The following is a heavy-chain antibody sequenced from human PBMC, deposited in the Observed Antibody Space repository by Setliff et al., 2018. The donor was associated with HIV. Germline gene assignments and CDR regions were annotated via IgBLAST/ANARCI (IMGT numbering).Heavy chain of an antibody. CDR1: GYSISTAYY. CDR2: FHHSGSA. J-gene: IGHJ3*02. V-gene: IGHV4-38-2*01. CDR3: ARQGAGYYYDSSDYYTGNGFDM. Sequence: SEPLSLTFAVSGYSISTAYYWAWSRQSPGKGLEWIGGFHHSGSAHYNPSLKSRVTISGQTSKKQFSLTLTSVTAADTAIYYCARQGAGYYYDSSDYYTGNGFDMWGQGTMVTVSS. D-gene: IGHD3-22*01.